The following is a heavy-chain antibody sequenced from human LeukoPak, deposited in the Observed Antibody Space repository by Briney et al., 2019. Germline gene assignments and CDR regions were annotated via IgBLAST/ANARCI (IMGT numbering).Heavy chain of an antibody. CDR1: GGSFSGYY. J-gene: IGHJ4*02. D-gene: IGHD4-23*01. Sequence: SETLPLTCAVYGGSFSGYYWSWIRQPPGKGLEWIGEINHSGSTNYNPSLKSRVTISVDTSKNQFSLKLNSVTAADTAVYYCARVVGKGIDYWGQGTLVTVSS. V-gene: IGHV4-34*01. CDR3: ARVVGKGIDY. CDR2: INHSGST.